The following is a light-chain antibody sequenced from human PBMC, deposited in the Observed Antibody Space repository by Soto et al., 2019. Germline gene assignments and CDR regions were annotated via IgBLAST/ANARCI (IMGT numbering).Light chain of an antibody. J-gene: IGLJ1*01. CDR1: SRDVGAYNY. CDR3: SSYTTSSTYV. Sequence: QSALTQPASVSGSPGQSITISCTGTSRDVGAYNYVSWYQQHPGKAPKLMIYEVSNRPSGVSNRFSGSKSGNTASLTISGLQAEDEADYHCSSYTTSSTYVFGTGTKVTVL. V-gene: IGLV2-14*01. CDR2: EVS.